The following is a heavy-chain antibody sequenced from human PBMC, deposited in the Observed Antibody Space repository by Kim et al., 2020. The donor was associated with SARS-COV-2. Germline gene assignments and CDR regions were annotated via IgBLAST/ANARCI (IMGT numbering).Heavy chain of an antibody. CDR2: IYYSGST. CDR1: GGSISSYY. V-gene: IGHV4-59*01. CDR3: ARGIPLEQWLVRGVSDYYGMDV. J-gene: IGHJ6*02. D-gene: IGHD6-19*01. Sequence: SETLSLTCTVSGGSISSYYWSWIRQPPGKGLEWIGYIYYSGSTNYNPSLKSRVTISVDTSKNQFSLKLSSVTAADTAVYYCARGIPLEQWLVRGVSDYYGMDVWGQGTTVTVSS.